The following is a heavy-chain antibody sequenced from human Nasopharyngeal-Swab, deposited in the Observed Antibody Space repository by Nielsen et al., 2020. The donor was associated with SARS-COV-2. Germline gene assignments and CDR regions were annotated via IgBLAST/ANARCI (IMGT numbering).Heavy chain of an antibody. CDR1: GYIFSSYH. V-gene: IGHV1-46*01. CDR2: FNRTGGA. Sequence: ASVKVSCKASGYIFSSYHIHWVRQAPGQGLEWLGVFNRTGGADYAQKFRGRVTMTRDTSASTAYMDPTNLRSEDTAVYYCVRELHGGCFDYWGQGTLITVSS. D-gene: IGHD3-10*01. CDR3: VRELHGGCFDY. J-gene: IGHJ4*02.